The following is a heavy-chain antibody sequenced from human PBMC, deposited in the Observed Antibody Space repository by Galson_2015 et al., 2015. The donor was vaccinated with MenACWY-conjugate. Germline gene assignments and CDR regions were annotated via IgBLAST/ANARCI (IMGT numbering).Heavy chain of an antibody. CDR2: INPVDSNI. D-gene: IGHD1-26*01. V-gene: IGHV5-51*01. CDR1: GYSFTNYW. CDR3: ARHPPGGRGMDV. Sequence: QSGAEVTTPGESLQISCQGSGYSFTNYWIAWVRQMPGKGLEWVGLINPVDSNIRYSPSFQGQVTISADESISTAYLQWSSLKASDTAMYYCARHPPGGRGMDVWGRGTTVTVSS. J-gene: IGHJ6*02.